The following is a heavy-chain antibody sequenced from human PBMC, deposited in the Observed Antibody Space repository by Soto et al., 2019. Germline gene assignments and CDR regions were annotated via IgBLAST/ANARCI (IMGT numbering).Heavy chain of an antibody. V-gene: IGHV1-58*02. CDR1: GFTFTNSA. CDR2: IVVGSGNT. J-gene: IGHJ4*02. D-gene: IGHD3-22*01. Sequence: QMQLVQSGPEVKKPGTSVKVSCKTSGFTFTNSAIQWVRQARGQRLEWMGWIVVGSGNTNSAQKFQERVTITRDTSTSTVYMELSSLRFEDTAVYHCTADDLTVVIWGQGTLVTVSS. CDR3: TADDLTVVI.